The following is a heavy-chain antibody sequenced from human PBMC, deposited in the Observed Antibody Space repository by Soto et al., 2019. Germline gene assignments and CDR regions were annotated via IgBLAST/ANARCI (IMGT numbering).Heavy chain of an antibody. J-gene: IGHJ6*02. CDR1: GGSISSGDYY. V-gene: IGHV4-30-4*01. D-gene: IGHD3-10*01. CDR3: ARAIGSGSYHNVVRYYYYYGMDV. Sequence: SETLSLTCTVSGGSISSGDYYWSWIRQPPGKGLEWIGYIYYSGSTYYNPSLKSRVTISVDTSKNQFSLKLSPVTAADTAVYYCARAIGSGSYHNVVRYYYYYGMDVWGQGTTVTVSS. CDR2: IYYSGST.